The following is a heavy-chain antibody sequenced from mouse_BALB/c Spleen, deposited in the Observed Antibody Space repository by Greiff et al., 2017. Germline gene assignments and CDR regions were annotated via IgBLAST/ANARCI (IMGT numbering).Heavy chain of an antibody. V-gene: IGHV2-2*02. CDR2: IWSGGST. Sequence: QVQLKQSGPGLVQPSQSLSITCTVSGFSLTSYGVHWVRQSPGKGLEWLGVIWSGGSTDYNAAFISRLSISKDNSKSQVFFKMNSLQANDTAIYYCARGYYGSSRYYYAMDYWGQGTSVTVSS. CDR3: ARGYYGSSRYYYAMDY. CDR1: GFSLTSYG. J-gene: IGHJ4*01. D-gene: IGHD1-1*01.